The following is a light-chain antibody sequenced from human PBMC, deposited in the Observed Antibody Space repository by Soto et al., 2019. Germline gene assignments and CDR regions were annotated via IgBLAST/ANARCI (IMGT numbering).Light chain of an antibody. Sequence: YALTQPPSVSVSPGQTASITCSGDKLGDKYACWYQQKPGQSPVLVIYQDSKRPSGIPERFSGSNSGNTATLTISGTQAMDEADYYCQAWDSSTEVVFGGGTKLTVL. CDR2: QDS. J-gene: IGLJ2*01. V-gene: IGLV3-1*01. CDR1: KLGDKY. CDR3: QAWDSSTEVV.